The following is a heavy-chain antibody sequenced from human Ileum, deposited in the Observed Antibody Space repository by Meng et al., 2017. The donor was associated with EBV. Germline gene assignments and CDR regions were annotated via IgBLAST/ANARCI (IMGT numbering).Heavy chain of an antibody. J-gene: IGHJ4*02. V-gene: IGHV4-34*01. Sequence: QGELHRGGAGLLKPSETLSLTCAVYGGAFSGYYWSWIRQPPGKGLEWIGEINHSGSTNYNPSLKSRVTISVDTSKNQFSLKLSSVTAADTAVYYCARGNKVSDRGIDYWGQGTLVTVSS. D-gene: IGHD3-10*01. CDR2: INHSGST. CDR3: ARGNKVSDRGIDY. CDR1: GGAFSGYY.